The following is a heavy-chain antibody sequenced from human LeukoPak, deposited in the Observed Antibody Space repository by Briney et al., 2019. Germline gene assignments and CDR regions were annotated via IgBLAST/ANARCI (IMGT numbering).Heavy chain of an antibody. D-gene: IGHD5-12*01. CDR3: AKDPNSGYDWGQYCFDY. CDR2: ISGSGGST. V-gene: IGHV3-23*01. CDR1: GFTFSSYA. Sequence: PGGSLRLSCAASGFTFSSYAMNWVRQAPGKGLECVSAISGSGGSTYYADSVKGRFTISRDNSKNTLYLQMNSLRAEDTAVYYCAKDPNSGYDWGQYCFDYWGQGTLVTVSS. J-gene: IGHJ4*02.